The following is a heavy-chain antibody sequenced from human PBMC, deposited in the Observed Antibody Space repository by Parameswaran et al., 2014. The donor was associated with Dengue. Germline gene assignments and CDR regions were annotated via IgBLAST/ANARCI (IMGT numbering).Heavy chain of an antibody. V-gene: IGHV3-48*03. J-gene: IGHJ6*02. CDR3: ARDQNYYGMDV. CDR2: ISSSGSTI. Sequence: WIRQPPGKGLEWVSYISSSGSTIYYADSVKGRFTISRDNAKNSLYLQMNSLRAEDTAVYYCARDQNYYGMDVWGQGTTVTVSS.